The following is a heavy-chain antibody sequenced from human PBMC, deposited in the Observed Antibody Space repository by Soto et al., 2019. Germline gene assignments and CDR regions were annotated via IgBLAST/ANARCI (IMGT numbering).Heavy chain of an antibody. V-gene: IGHV4-59*01. J-gene: IGHJ4*02. D-gene: IGHD6-19*01. CDR1: GGSISSYY. CDR2: IYYSGST. Sequence: PSETLSLTCTVSGGSISSYYWSWIRQPPGKGLEWIGYIYYSGSTNYNPSLKSRVTISVDTSKNQFSPKLSSVTAADTAVYYCARGKRGSGWYSHYFDYWGQGTLVTVSS. CDR3: ARGKRGSGWYSHYFDY.